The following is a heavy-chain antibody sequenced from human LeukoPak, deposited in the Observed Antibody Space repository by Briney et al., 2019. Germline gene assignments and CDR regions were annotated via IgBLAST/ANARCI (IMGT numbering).Heavy chain of an antibody. V-gene: IGHV3-30*03. CDR3: ARGEYYSDTSSYFDY. Sequence: GGSLRLFCAASGFTVSSNYMSWVRQAPGKGLEWVAVISYDGSNKYYADSVKGRFTISRDNSKNTLFVQMSSLRAEDTAVYYCARGEYYSDTSSYFDYWGQGTLVTVSS. J-gene: IGHJ4*02. CDR2: ISYDGSNK. CDR1: GFTVSSNY. D-gene: IGHD3-22*01.